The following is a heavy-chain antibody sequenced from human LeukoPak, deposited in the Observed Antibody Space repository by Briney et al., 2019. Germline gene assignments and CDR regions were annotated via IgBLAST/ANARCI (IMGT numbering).Heavy chain of an antibody. D-gene: IGHD2-21*01. CDR1: GGSFSGYY. CDR3: ARPLHMAAFDY. Sequence: SETLSLTXAVYGGSFSGYYWSWIRQPPGKGLEWIGEINHSGSTNYNPSLKSRLIISVDTSKNQFSLNLKSVTAADTAVYYCARPLHMAAFDYWGQGTLVTVSS. CDR2: INHSGST. V-gene: IGHV4-34*01. J-gene: IGHJ4*02.